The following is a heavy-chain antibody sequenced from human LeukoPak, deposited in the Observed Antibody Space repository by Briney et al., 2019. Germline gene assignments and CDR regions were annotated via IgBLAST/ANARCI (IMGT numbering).Heavy chain of an antibody. CDR3: ATDQWGSRGSDP. J-gene: IGHJ5*02. D-gene: IGHD6-13*01. V-gene: IGHV1-24*01. Sequence: ASVKVSCKVSGYTLTELSMHWVRQAPGKGLEWMGGFDPEDGETIYAQKFQGRVTMTEDTSTDTAYMELSSLRSEDTAVYYCATDQWGSRGSDPWGQETLVTVSS. CDR2: FDPEDGET. CDR1: GYTLTELS.